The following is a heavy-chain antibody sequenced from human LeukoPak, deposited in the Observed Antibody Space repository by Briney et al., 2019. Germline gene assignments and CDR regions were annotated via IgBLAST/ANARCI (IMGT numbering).Heavy chain of an antibody. CDR3: AKEKQRAFDI. CDR2: IHYTGST. J-gene: IGHJ3*02. V-gene: IGHV4-59*01. CDR1: GGSISSYY. Sequence: SETLSLTCTVSGGSISSYYWSWIRQSPGKGLECIGYIHYTGSTNYNPSLKSRVTISVETSKNQFSLKLKSVTAADTAVYYCAKEKQRAFDIWGQGTMVTVSS.